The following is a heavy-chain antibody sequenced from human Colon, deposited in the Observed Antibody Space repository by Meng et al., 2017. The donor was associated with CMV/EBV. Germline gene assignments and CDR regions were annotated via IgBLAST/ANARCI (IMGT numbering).Heavy chain of an antibody. D-gene: IGHD2-8*01. CDR1: GFTFNTYN. V-gene: IGHV3-21*06. J-gene: IGHJ4*02. Sequence: GRSLRLSCAASGFTFNTYNMNWVRQAPGKVLEWVASINSDSTYIYYEESLQGRFTISRDNSKNSLYLQMNSLRVEDTAVYYCTRDQDTKHFDYWGQGTLVTVSS. CDR3: TRDQDTKHFDY. CDR2: INSDSTYI.